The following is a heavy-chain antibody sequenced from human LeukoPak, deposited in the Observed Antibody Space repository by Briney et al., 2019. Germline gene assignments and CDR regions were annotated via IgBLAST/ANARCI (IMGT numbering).Heavy chain of an antibody. V-gene: IGHV3-9*01. D-gene: IGHD1-26*01. CDR2: ISWNSGTI. CDR1: GFTFDDFA. J-gene: IGHJ4*02. CDR3: ARVGSTTDFDY. Sequence: GGSLRLSCAASGFTFDDFAMHWVRQAPGKGLEWVSGISWNSGTIAYADSVKGRFTISGDNAKNSLYLQMNSLRPEDTALYYCARVGSTTDFDYWGQGTLVTVSS.